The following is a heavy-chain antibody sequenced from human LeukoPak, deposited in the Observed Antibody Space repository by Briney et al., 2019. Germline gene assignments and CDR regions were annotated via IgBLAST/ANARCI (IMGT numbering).Heavy chain of an antibody. D-gene: IGHD2-15*01. Sequence: PGGTLRLSCAASGFTFSSYGMSWVRQAPGKGLEWVSAISGSGGSTYYADSVKGRFTISRDNSKNTLYLQMNSLRAEDTAVYYCAKIGRVDYYYYYMDVWGKGTTVTVSS. J-gene: IGHJ6*03. CDR2: ISGSGGST. CDR3: AKIGRVDYYYYYMDV. CDR1: GFTFSSYG. V-gene: IGHV3-23*01.